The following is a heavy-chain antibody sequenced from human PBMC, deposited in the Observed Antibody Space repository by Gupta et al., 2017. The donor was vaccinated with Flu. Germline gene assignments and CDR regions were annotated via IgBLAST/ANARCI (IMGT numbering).Heavy chain of an antibody. Sequence: ISNRSYYWGWIRQPPGRGLERIGTIHSSGTTYYNPSLKSRINRSVDTSNNQFSLKLHSVTAADTAVYYWAGRGRNPHFDFWGQGALVTVSS. CDR1: ISNRSYY. J-gene: IGHJ4*02. CDR2: IHSSGTT. V-gene: IGHV4-39*01. D-gene: IGHD1-1*01. CDR3: AGRGRNPHFDF.